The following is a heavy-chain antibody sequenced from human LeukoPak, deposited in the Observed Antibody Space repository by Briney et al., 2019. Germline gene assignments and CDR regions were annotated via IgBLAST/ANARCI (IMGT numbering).Heavy chain of an antibody. D-gene: IGHD3-3*01. V-gene: IGHV1-8*01. Sequence: ASVKVSCKASGYTFTSYDINWVRQATGQGLEWMGWMNPNSGNAGYAQKSQGRVTMTRNTSISTAYMELSSLRSEDTAVYYCARRYYDFWSGYGTPWGQGTLVTVSS. CDR3: ARRYYDFWSGYGTP. J-gene: IGHJ5*02. CDR1: GYTFTSYD. CDR2: MNPNSGNA.